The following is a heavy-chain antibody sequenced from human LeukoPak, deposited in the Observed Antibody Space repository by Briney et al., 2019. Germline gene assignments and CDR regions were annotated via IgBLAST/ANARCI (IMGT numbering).Heavy chain of an antibody. CDR3: VRDQSGGSTFWYFDL. Sequence: GESLRISCKGSAYNFANYWIGWVRQMPGKGLEWMGRIDPSDSYTDYSPSFQGHVTLSVDKSNNTAYLQWSGLKASDTATYYCVRDQSGGSTFWYFDLWGRGTLVTVSS. D-gene: IGHD4-23*01. CDR2: IDPSDSYT. CDR1: AYNFANYW. V-gene: IGHV5-10-1*01. J-gene: IGHJ2*01.